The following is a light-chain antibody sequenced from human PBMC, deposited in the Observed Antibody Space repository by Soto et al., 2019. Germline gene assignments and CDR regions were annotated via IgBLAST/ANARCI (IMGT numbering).Light chain of an antibody. CDR3: CSFAGGSTFVV. CDR1: SSDVGSYNL. J-gene: IGLJ2*01. CDR2: EGS. V-gene: IGLV2-23*03. Sequence: QSALTQPASVSGSPGQSITISCTGTSSDVGSYNLVSWYQQHPGKAPRLIIYEGSKRPSGFSNRFSGSKSGNTASLTISGLQAEDEADYYCCSFAGGSTFVVFGGGTKVTVL.